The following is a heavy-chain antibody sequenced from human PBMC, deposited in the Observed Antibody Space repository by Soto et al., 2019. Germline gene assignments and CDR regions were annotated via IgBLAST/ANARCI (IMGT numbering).Heavy chain of an antibody. V-gene: IGHV3-23*01. Sequence: LRLSCEASGFTLRNYAMTWIRQAPGKGLEWVSLISANDAGTYYAESVKTRFTISTDQSRNTVYLQMDSLRADDTAIYYCAKAKNDYNWDNRPPFDYWGQGTLVTVSS. D-gene: IGHD1-20*01. CDR2: ISANDAGT. CDR3: AKAKNDYNWDNRPPFDY. CDR1: GFTLRNYA. J-gene: IGHJ4*02.